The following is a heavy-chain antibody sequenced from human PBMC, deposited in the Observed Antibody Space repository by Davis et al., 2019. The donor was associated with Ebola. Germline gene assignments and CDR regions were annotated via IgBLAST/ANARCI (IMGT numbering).Heavy chain of an antibody. CDR3: ARDNHYYDILTGYYKGGYNWFDP. V-gene: IGHV4-59*01. Sequence: GSLRLSCTVSGGSIGSYYWSWIRQPPGKGLDWLGYIYYSGSTNYNPSLKSRVTISVDTSKNQFSLKLSSVTAADTAVYYCARDNHYYDILTGYYKGGYNWFDPWGQGTLVTVSS. CDR2: IYYSGST. CDR1: GGSIGSYY. J-gene: IGHJ5*02. D-gene: IGHD3-9*01.